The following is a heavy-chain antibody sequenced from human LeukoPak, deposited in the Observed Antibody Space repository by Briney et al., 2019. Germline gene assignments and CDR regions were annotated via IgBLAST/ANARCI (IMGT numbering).Heavy chain of an antibody. J-gene: IGHJ4*02. V-gene: IGHV4-59*12. CDR3: ARGLSGYASSLGY. Sequence: PSETLSLTCTVSGGSISSYYWSWIRQPPGKGLEWIGYIYYSGSTNYNPSLKSRVTISVDTSKNPFSLKLSSVTAADTAVYYCARGLSGYASSLGYWGQGTLVTVSA. CDR2: IYYSGST. D-gene: IGHD6-6*01. CDR1: GGSISSYY.